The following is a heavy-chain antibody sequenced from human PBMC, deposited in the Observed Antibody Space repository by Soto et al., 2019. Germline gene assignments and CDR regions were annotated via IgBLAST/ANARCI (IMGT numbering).Heavy chain of an antibody. CDR1: GFTFSSYG. V-gene: IGHV3-30*18. CDR2: ISYDGSNK. D-gene: IGHD5-12*01. Sequence: VGSLRLSCAASGFTFSSYGMHWVRQAPGKGLEWVAVISYDGSNKYYADSVKGRFTISRDNSKNTLYLQINSLRAEDTAVYYCAKVSRIYVRYYHYCMDVWGKGTTVTVSS. CDR3: AKVSRIYVRYYHYCMDV. J-gene: IGHJ6*04.